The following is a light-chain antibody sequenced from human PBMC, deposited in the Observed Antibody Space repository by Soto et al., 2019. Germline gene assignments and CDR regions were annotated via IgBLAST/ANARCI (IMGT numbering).Light chain of an antibody. V-gene: IGLV2-14*01. J-gene: IGLJ2*01. CDR1: SSDVGGYNY. CDR3: SSYTGSNTPVV. Sequence: QSVLTQPASVSGSPGQSITISCTGTSSDVGGYNYVSWHQQHPGKAPNLIIFDVSNRPSGVSNRFSGSKSGNSASLTISGLQAEDEADYYCSSYTGSNTPVVFGGGTKLTVL. CDR2: DVS.